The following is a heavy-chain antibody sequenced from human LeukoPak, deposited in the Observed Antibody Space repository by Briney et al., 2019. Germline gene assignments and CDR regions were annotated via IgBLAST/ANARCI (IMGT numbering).Heavy chain of an antibody. CDR1: GGSISSYY. Sequence: PSETLSLTCTVSGGSISSYYWSWIRQPPGKGLEWIGYIYYSGSTNYNPSLKSRVTISVDTSKSQFSLKLSSVPAADTAVYYCARAPGGYDILTGYQSLYLFDYWGQGTLVTVSS. CDR3: ARAPGGYDILTGYQSLYLFDY. D-gene: IGHD3-9*01. V-gene: IGHV4-59*01. CDR2: IYYSGST. J-gene: IGHJ4*02.